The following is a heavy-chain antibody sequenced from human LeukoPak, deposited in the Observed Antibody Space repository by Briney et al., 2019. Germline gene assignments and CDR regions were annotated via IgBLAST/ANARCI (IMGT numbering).Heavy chain of an antibody. D-gene: IGHD5-18*01. CDR3: ARYSYGGYYFDY. V-gene: IGHV4-59*01. J-gene: IGHJ4*02. Sequence: SETLSLTCSVSGTSISSYFWSWIRQPPGNGLEWVGYVYSSGSTNYNPSLKSRVTISVDTSKNQFSLKLSSVTAADTAVYYCARYSYGGYYFDYWGQGTLVTVSS. CDR1: GTSISSYF. CDR2: VYSSGST.